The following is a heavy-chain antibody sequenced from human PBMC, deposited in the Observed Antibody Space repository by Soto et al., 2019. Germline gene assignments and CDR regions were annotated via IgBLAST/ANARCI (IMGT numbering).Heavy chain of an antibody. Sequence: QMQLVESGGGVVQPGRSLRLSCAASGFTFSSYAMHWVRQAPGKGLEWVAVISYDGSNKYYADSVKGRFTISRDNSKNTLSLQMNSLRAEDTAVYYCARGAKVTTRLPYYYGMVVWGQGTTVTVSS. CDR1: GFTFSSYA. J-gene: IGHJ6*02. D-gene: IGHD4-17*01. CDR3: ARGAKVTTRLPYYYGMVV. CDR2: ISYDGSNK. V-gene: IGHV3-30-3*01.